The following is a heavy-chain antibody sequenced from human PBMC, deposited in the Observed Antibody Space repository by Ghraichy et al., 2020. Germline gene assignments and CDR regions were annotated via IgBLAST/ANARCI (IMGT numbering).Heavy chain of an antibody. CDR3: ARGSIAAAGTIDY. V-gene: IGHV3-64*01. D-gene: IGHD6-13*01. CDR1: GFTFSSYA. Sequence: GGSLRLSCAASGFTFSSYAMHWVRQAPGKGLEYVSAISSNGGSTYYANSVKGRFTISRDNSKNTLYLQMGSLRAEDMAVYYCARGSIAAAGTIDYWGQGTLVTVSS. CDR2: ISSNGGST. J-gene: IGHJ4*02.